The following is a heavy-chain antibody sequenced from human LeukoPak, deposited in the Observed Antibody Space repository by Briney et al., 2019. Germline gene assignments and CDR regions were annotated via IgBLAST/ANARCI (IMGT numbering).Heavy chain of an antibody. J-gene: IGHJ4*02. CDR2: IYYTGST. Sequence: PSETLSLTCAVSGGSISSTNWWSWVRQPPGKGLEWIGYIYYTGSTNYNPSLKSRVTMFVDMSKNQFSLRLCSVTAADTAVYYCARHRAYSSSSPFDYWGQGTLVTVSS. V-gene: IGHV4-4*02. CDR1: GGSISSTNW. CDR3: ARHRAYSSSSPFDY. D-gene: IGHD6-6*01.